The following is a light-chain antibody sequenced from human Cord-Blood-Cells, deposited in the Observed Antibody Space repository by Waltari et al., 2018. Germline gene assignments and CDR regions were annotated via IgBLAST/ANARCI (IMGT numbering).Light chain of an antibody. J-gene: IGLJ2*01. CDR3: CSYAGSYNVV. CDR1: SSDVGGYNY. Sequence: QSALTQPRSVSGSPGQSVTISCTGTSSDVGGYNYVSWYQQHPGKAPKLMIYDVSKRPSGGPDRFSGSKAGNTASLTISGLHAEDEADYYCCSYAGSYNVVFGGGTKLTVL. CDR2: DVS. V-gene: IGLV2-11*01.